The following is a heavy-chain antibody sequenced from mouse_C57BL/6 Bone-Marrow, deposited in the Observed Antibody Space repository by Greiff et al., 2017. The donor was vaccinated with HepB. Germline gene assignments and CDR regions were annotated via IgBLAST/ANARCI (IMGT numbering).Heavy chain of an antibody. CDR2: INSDDGST. CDR1: EYEFPSHD. CDR3: ARHRANCGFAY. D-gene: IGHD3-3*01. J-gene: IGHJ3*01. Sequence: EVQLQESGGGLVQPGASLKLSCESNEYEFPSHDMSWVRKTPEKRLELVAAINSDDGSTYYPDTIERRFIISRDNTKKTLYLQMSSLRAEDTALYYCARHRANCGFAYWGQGTLVTVSA. V-gene: IGHV5-2*01.